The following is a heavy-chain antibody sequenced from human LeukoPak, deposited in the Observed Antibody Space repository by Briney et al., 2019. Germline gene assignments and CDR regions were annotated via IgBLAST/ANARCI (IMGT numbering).Heavy chain of an antibody. CDR1: GGSISSNNW. J-gene: IGHJ4*02. V-gene: IGHV4-4*02. CDR3: ATYYDSSGYKLDY. Sequence: SETLSLTCAVSGGSISSNNWWSWVRQPPGKGLEWIGEIYHSGSTNYNPSLKSRVTIAVDKSKNQFSLKLSSVTAADTAVYYCATYYDSSGYKLDYWGQGTLVTVSS. CDR2: IYHSGST. D-gene: IGHD3-22*01.